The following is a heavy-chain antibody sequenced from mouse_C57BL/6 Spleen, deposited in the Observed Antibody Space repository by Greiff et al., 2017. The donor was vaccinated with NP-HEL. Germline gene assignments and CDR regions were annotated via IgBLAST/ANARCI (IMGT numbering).Heavy chain of an antibody. CDR3: ARWPGTVGGMDY. CDR1: GYTFTSYW. V-gene: IGHV1-55*01. D-gene: IGHD1-1*01. CDR2: IYPGSGST. Sequence: QVQLQQPGAELVKPGASVKMSCKASGYTFTSYWITWVKQRPGQGLEWIGDIYPGSGSTNYNEKFKSKATLTVDTSSSTAYMQLSSLTSEDSAVYYCARWPGTVGGMDYWGQGTSVTVSS. J-gene: IGHJ4*01.